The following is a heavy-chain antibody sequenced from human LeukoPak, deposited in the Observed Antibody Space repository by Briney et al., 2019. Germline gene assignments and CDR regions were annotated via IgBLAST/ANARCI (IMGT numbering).Heavy chain of an antibody. CDR1: GFTVSNNY. Sequence: PGGSLRPSCAASGFTVSNNYMRWVRQAPGKGLEWVSVIYSGGSTYYADSVKGRFTISRDNHNNTLFLQMNSLRPEDTAVYYCAGAHDYDDPPCYVDYWGQGTLVTVSS. V-gene: IGHV3-53*01. CDR2: IYSGGST. J-gene: IGHJ4*02. CDR3: AGAHDYDDPPCYVDY. D-gene: IGHD4-17*01.